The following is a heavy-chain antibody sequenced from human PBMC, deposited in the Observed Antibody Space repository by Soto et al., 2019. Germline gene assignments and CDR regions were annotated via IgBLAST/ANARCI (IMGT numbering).Heavy chain of an antibody. Sequence: EVNLLESGGGVVQPGESLRISCVGSGFTFKNYAMTWVRQAPGKGLEWVSGTTGSGANKHYADSVRGRFTISRDNSKKTLYLEMKSLRVEDTAVYYCAKDGDFGEDGPAEYFEHWGQVTLVTVSS. CDR1: GFTFKNYA. D-gene: IGHD4-17*01. V-gene: IGHV3-23*01. J-gene: IGHJ1*01. CDR2: TTGSGANK. CDR3: AKDGDFGEDGPAEYFEH.